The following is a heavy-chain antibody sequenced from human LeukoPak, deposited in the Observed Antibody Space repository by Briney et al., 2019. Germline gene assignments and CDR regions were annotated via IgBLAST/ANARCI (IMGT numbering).Heavy chain of an antibody. D-gene: IGHD3-10*01. V-gene: IGHV1-2*04. CDR1: GYIFTSYG. CDR2: INPNSGGT. J-gene: IGHJ3*02. CDR3: ARMVRGVIAYDAFDI. Sequence: GASVKVSCKASGYIFTSYGISWVRQAPGQGLEWMGWINPNSGGTNYAQKFQGWVTMTRDTSISTAYMELSRLRSDDTAVYYCARMVRGVIAYDAFDIWGQGTMVTVSS.